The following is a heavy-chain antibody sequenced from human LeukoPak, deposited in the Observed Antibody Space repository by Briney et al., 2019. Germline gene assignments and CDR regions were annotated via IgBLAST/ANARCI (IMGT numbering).Heavy chain of an antibody. J-gene: IGHJ4*02. CDR2: INHSGST. V-gene: IGHV4-34*01. Sequence: SETLSLTCAVYGGSFSGYYWSWIRQPPGKGLEWIGEINHSGSTNYSPSLKSRVTISVDTSKNQFSLKLSSVTAADTAVYYCARVAYSSGHDYWGQGTLVTVSS. CDR1: GGSFSGYY. CDR3: ARVAYSSGHDY. D-gene: IGHD6-19*01.